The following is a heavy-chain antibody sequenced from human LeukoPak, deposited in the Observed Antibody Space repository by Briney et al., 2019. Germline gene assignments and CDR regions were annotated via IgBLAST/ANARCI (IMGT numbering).Heavy chain of an antibody. CDR3: ARSPRYDSNGYYYRSRVGVFDI. CDR2: ISAYNGNT. Sequence: EASVKVSCKASGYTFTSYGISWVRQAPGQGLEWMGWISAYNGNTNYAQKLQGRVTMTTDTSTSTAYMELRSLRSDDTAVYYCARSPRYDSNGYYYRSRVGVFDIWGQGTMVTVSS. V-gene: IGHV1-18*01. J-gene: IGHJ3*02. CDR1: GYTFTSYG. D-gene: IGHD3-22*01.